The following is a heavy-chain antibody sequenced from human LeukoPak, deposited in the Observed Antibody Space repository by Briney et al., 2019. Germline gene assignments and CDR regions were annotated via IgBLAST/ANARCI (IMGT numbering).Heavy chain of an antibody. J-gene: IGHJ4*02. V-gene: IGHV3-23*01. Sequence: GGSLRLSCATSGFSFSSHAMTWVRQAPGKGLEWLSAISVSGDDTYYADSVKGRFTISRDNSKNTLYLQMNSLSADDTAMYYCANEIRPNDYWGQGTLVTVSS. CDR3: ANEIRPNDY. CDR2: ISVSGDDT. D-gene: IGHD4-17*01. CDR1: GFSFSSHA.